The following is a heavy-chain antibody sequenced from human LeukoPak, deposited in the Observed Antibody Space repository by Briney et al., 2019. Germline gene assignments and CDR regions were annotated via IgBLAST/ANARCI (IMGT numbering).Heavy chain of an antibody. CDR2: IYFSGST. CDR1: GGSISSYY. D-gene: IGHD1-14*01. J-gene: IGHJ6*03. V-gene: IGHV4-59*01. Sequence: SETLSLTCTVSGGSISSYYWSWIRQPPGKGLEWIGYIYFSGSTNYNPSLKSRVTISVDTSKNQFSLKLTSVTAADTAVYYCARVSTSYPPGYYYYMDVWGKGTTVTVSS. CDR3: ARVSTSYPPGYYYYMDV.